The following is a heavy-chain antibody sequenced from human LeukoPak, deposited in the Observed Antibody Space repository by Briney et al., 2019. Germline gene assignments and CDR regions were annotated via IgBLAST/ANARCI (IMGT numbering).Heavy chain of an antibody. Sequence: GGSLRLSCAASGITFSSYAMSWVRQAPGKGLEWVSAISGSGGSTYYADSVKGRFTISRDNAKNSLYLQMNSLRAEDTALYYCAKGRGYELPLDNWGQGTLVTVSS. D-gene: IGHD5-12*01. CDR1: GITFSSYA. CDR3: AKGRGYELPLDN. CDR2: ISGSGGST. J-gene: IGHJ4*02. V-gene: IGHV3-23*01.